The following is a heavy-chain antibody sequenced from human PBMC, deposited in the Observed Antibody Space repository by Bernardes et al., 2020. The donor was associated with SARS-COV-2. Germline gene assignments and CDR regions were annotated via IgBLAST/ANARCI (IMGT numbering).Heavy chain of an antibody. V-gene: IGHV4-39*07. CDR2: IYYSGST. J-gene: IGHJ2*01. CDR1: GGSITTTTYH. CDR3: ARAVWRIWYFDL. D-gene: IGHD3-3*02. Sequence: SETLSLTCTVSGGSITTTTYHWGWIRQPPGKGLEWIGSIYYSGSTYYNPSLKSRVTISVDTSKNQFSLNLSSVTAEDTAVYYCARAVWRIWYFDLWGRGTLVTVSS.